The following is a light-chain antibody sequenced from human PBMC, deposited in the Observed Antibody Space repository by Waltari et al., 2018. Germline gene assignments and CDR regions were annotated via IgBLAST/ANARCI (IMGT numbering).Light chain of an antibody. V-gene: IGKV3-20*01. CDR3: QQYGSSPCT. CDR1: QSVSSSY. CDR2: GAS. Sequence: EIVFTQSPGTLSLSPGERATLSCRASQSVSSSYLAWYQQKPGQAPRLLIYGASSRATGIPDRFSGSGSGTDFTLTISRLEPEDVAVFYCQQYGSSPCTFGQGTKLEIK. J-gene: IGKJ2*02.